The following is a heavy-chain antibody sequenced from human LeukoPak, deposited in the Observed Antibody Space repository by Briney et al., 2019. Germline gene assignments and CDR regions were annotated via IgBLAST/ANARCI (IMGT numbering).Heavy chain of an antibody. CDR3: AKDRLLWFGELSGW. J-gene: IGHJ4*02. Sequence: GTSLRLSCAASGFTFSSYGMHWVRQAPGKGLEWVAVISYDGSNKYYADSVKGRFTISRDNSKNTLYLQMNSLRAEDTAVYYCAKDRLLWFGELSGWWGQGTLVTVSS. CDR2: ISYDGSNK. V-gene: IGHV3-30*18. D-gene: IGHD3-10*01. CDR1: GFTFSSYG.